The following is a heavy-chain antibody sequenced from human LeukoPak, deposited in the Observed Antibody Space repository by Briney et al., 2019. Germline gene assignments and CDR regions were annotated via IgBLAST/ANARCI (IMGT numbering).Heavy chain of an antibody. CDR1: GGSISSATYY. D-gene: IGHD3-9*01. CDR2: IYTGGTT. Sequence: PSETLSLTCTVSGGSISSATYYWSWVRQPAGTGLEWIGRIYTGGTTNYNPSLKSRVTISVDTSKNQFSLRLSSVPAAATAVYYCARAVYYDILTGYYNPSHYFDYWGQGTLVTVSS. J-gene: IGHJ4*02. V-gene: IGHV4-61*02. CDR3: ARAVYYDILTGYYNPSHYFDY.